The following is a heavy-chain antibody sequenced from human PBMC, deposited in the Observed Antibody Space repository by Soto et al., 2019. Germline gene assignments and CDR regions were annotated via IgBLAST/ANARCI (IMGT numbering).Heavy chain of an antibody. D-gene: IGHD1-26*01. V-gene: IGHV3-30-3*01. CDR3: ARDRGSYTDYYYYYGMDV. Sequence: PGGSLRLSCAASGFTFSSYAMHWVRQAPGKGLEWVAFISYDGSNKYYADSVKGRFTISRDNSKNTLYLQMNSLRAEDTAVYYCARDRGSYTDYYYYYGMDVWGQGTTVTVSS. CDR2: ISYDGSNK. J-gene: IGHJ6*02. CDR1: GFTFSSYA.